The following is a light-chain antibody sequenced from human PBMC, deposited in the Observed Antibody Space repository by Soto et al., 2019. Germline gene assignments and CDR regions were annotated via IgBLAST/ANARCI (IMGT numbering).Light chain of an antibody. V-gene: IGKV3D-15*01. CDR3: QQCSKWPLT. Sequence: EIVMTQSPATLSVSPGARAPLSCRASQSVSSNLAWYQQKPGQAPRLLIYGASTRATGIPARFSGSGSGTEFILTISSLQSEDFAVYYCQQCSKWPLTFGGGTKVDI. CDR2: GAS. J-gene: IGKJ4*01. CDR1: QSVSSN.